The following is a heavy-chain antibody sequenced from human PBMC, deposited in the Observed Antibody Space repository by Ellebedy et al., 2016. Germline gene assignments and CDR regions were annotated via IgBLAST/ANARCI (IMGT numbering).Heavy chain of an antibody. Sequence: SETLSLTXAVSGGSIITINWISCVRLPPGKGLEWIGSIYHIGRTNYNTSLKSRVTISLDQSKNHLSLTLSSVTAADTAVYYCARASMFYFGSVTSKYLDFWGRGTLVTVSS. CDR1: GGSIITINW. CDR2: IYHIGRT. CDR3: ARASMFYFGSVTSKYLDF. D-gene: IGHD3-10*01. J-gene: IGHJ2*01. V-gene: IGHV4-4*02.